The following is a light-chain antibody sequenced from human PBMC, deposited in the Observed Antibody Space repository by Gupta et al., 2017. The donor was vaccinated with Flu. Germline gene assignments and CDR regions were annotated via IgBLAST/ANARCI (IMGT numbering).Light chain of an antibody. CDR3: QHESNSPVT. CDR2: KAS. CDR1: QSISSW. Sequence: IQITHSPSTLSASVGDRVTITCRARQSISSWLAWYQQKPGKAPKILIQKASNRESGVPSRFSGSGSGTEFTLTISSLQPEDFAAYYCQHESNSPVTFGRGTKVDIE. J-gene: IGKJ4*01. V-gene: IGKV1-5*03.